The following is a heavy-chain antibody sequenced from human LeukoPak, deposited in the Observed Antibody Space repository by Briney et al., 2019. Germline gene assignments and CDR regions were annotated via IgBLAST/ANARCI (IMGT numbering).Heavy chain of an antibody. CDR2: ISYDGSNK. CDR3: ARDHGQRCSSTSCYLYFDY. V-gene: IGHV3-30*01. J-gene: IGHJ4*02. Sequence: PGGSLRLSCAASGFTFSSYAMHWVRQAPGKGLEWVAVISYDGSNKYYADSVKGRFTISRDNSENTLYLQMNSLRAEDTAVYYCARDHGQRCSSTSCYLYFDYWGQGTLVTVSS. CDR1: GFTFSSYA. D-gene: IGHD2-2*01.